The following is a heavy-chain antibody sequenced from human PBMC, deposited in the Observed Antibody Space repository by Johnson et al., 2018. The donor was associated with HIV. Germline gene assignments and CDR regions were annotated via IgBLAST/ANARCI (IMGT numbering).Heavy chain of an antibody. CDR2: IGTAGDT. CDR3: ASGFVRISMILVADAFDM. CDR1: GFSFSDYD. D-gene: IGHD3-22*01. Sequence: VQLVESGGGVVQPGQSLRLSCAASGFSFSDYDMHWVRQLTGKSLEWVSAIGTAGDTFYPGSVKGRFTISRDNAKNSLYLQMNGLRAEDTALYFCASGFVRISMILVADAFDMWGQGTMVTVSS. J-gene: IGHJ3*02. V-gene: IGHV3-13*01.